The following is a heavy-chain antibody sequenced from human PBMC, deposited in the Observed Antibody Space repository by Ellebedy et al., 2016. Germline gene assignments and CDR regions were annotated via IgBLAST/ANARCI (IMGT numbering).Heavy chain of an antibody. Sequence: SETLSLTCTVSGGSISSGDYYWSWIRQPPGKGLEWIGYIYSTGSTYYNPSLKSQLTISVDTSKNQFSLKLNSVTAADTAVYYCARDSYSGYDFDYWGHGTLVTVSS. CDR3: ARDSYSGYDFDY. V-gene: IGHV4-30-4*01. D-gene: IGHD5-12*01. J-gene: IGHJ4*01. CDR2: IYSTGST. CDR1: GGSISSGDYY.